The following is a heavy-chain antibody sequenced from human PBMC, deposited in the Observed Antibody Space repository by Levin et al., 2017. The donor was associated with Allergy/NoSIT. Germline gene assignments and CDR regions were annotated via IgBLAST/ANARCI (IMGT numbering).Heavy chain of an antibody. D-gene: IGHD2-21*01. CDR1: GFTFSTYS. CDR2: ISSSSSTI. J-gene: IGHJ4*02. V-gene: IGHV3-48*02. CDR3: ARVLFDADYYFDY. Sequence: PEASVKVSCAASGFTFSTYSMNWVRQAPGKGLEWVSYISSSSSTIYYADSVKGRFTVSRDNAKNSLYLQMSSLRDEDTAVYFCARVLFDADYYFDYWGQGTLVTVSS.